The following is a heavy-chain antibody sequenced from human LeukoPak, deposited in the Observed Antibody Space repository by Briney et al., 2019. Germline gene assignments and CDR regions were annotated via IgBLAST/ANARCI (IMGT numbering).Heavy chain of an antibody. Sequence: GGSLRLSCAASGFTFSDYYMSWIRQAPGKGLEWVSYISSSGSTIYYADSVKGRFTISRDNAKNSLYLQMNSLRAEGTAVYYCARDSSIAARLRRIPVDYWGQGTLVTVSS. J-gene: IGHJ4*02. CDR2: ISSSGSTI. D-gene: IGHD6-6*01. CDR1: GFTFSDYY. CDR3: ARDSSIAARLRRIPVDY. V-gene: IGHV3-11*01.